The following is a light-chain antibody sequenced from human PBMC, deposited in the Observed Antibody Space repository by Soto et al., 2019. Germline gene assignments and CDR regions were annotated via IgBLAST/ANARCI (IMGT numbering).Light chain of an antibody. J-gene: IGLJ1*01. CDR2: RNN. CDR1: SSNIGAGYD. V-gene: IGLV1-40*01. Sequence: QSVLTKPPSVAGAPGQRVTISCTGSSSNIGAGYDVHWYQQRPGTAPKLLIYRNNERPSGVPDRFSGSKSGTSASLAISGLQSEDEADYYCAAWDDSLNGYVFGTGTKLTVL. CDR3: AAWDDSLNGYV.